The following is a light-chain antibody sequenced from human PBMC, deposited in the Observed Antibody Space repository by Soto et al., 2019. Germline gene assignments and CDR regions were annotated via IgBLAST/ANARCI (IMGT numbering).Light chain of an antibody. J-gene: IGLJ1*01. V-gene: IGLV2-11*01. CDR2: DVS. Sequence: QSALTQPRSVSGSPGQSVTISCTGTSSDVGGYKSVSWYQQHPGKAPKLMFYDVSKRPSGVPDRFSGSKSGNTASLTISGLQAEDEADYYCCSFAGTSYVFGTGTKLTVL. CDR1: SSDVGGYKS. CDR3: CSFAGTSYV.